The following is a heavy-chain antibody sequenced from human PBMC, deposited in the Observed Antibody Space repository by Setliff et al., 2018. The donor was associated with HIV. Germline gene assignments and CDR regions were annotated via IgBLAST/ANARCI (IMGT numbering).Heavy chain of an antibody. J-gene: IGHJ4*02. V-gene: IGHV4-61*02. Sequence: SETLSLTCTVSGGSISSSDYYWSWIRQPAGKGLEWIGRIYTSGSTNYNPSLKSRVTISVDTSKKQFSLKLRSVTAADTAVYYCARRRDGYNSAPWRNDYWGQGTLVTVSS. CDR2: IYTSGST. D-gene: IGHD5-12*01. CDR1: GGSISSSDYY. CDR3: ARRRDGYNSAPWRNDY.